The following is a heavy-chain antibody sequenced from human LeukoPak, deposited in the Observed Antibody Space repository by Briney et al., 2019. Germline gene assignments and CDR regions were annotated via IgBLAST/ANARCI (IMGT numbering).Heavy chain of an antibody. Sequence: SETLSLTCTVSGGSISSGSYYWSWIRQPAGKGLEWIGRIYTSGSTNYNPSLKSRVTISVDTSKNQFSLKLSSVTAADTAVYYCARTHSSRYNWFDPWGQGTLVTVSS. J-gene: IGHJ5*02. V-gene: IGHV4-61*02. CDR3: ARTHSSRYNWFDP. CDR2: IYTSGST. D-gene: IGHD6-13*01. CDR1: GGSISSGSYY.